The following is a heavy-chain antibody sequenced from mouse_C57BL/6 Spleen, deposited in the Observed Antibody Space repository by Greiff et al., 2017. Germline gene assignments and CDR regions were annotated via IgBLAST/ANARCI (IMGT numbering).Heavy chain of an antibody. Sequence: EVKLVESGGGLVQPGGSLSLSCAASGFTFTDYYMSWVRQPPGKALEWLGFIRNRGNGYTYEYSVSVKGRLTIYRDNSQSILYLQMNALRTEDSATYYCARCPYYDYDGYYFDYWGQGTTLTVSS. J-gene: IGHJ2*01. V-gene: IGHV7-3*01. CDR1: GFTFTDYY. D-gene: IGHD2-4*01. CDR3: ARCPYYDYDGYYFDY. CDR2: IRNRGNGYTY.